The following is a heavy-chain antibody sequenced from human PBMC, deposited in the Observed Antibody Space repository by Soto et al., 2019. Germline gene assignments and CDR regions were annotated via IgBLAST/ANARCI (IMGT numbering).Heavy chain of an antibody. CDR1: GFTFSSYS. CDR3: ARAAGGAARPDLYYFDY. D-gene: IGHD6-6*01. V-gene: IGHV3-21*01. Sequence: GGSLRLSCAASGFTFSSYSMNWVRQAPGKGLEWVSSISSSSSYIYYADSVKGRFTISRDNAKNSLYLQMNSLRAEDTAVYYCARAAGGAARPDLYYFDYWGQGTLVTVSS. J-gene: IGHJ4*02. CDR2: ISSSSSYI.